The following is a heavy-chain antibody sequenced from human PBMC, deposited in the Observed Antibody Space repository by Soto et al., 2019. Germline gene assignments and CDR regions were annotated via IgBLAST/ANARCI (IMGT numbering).Heavy chain of an antibody. CDR2: IYYSGST. D-gene: IGHD3-22*01. CDR3: ARRAYYDSSGYFDY. CDR1: GGSVSSGSYY. V-gene: IGHV4-61*01. J-gene: IGHJ4*01. Sequence: SETLSLTCTVSGGSVSSGSYYWSWIRQPPGKGLEWIGYIYYSGSTNYNPSLKSRVTVSVDTSKNQFSLKLSSMTAADTAVYYCARRAYYDSSGYFDYWGHGTLVTVSS.